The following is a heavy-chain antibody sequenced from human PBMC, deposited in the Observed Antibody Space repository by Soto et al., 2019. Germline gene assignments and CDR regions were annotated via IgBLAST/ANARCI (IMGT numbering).Heavy chain of an antibody. V-gene: IGHV3-21*01. CDR1: GFTFSSYS. CDR3: ARVRERYFDY. Sequence: PGGSLRLSCAASGFTFSSYSLDWVRQAPGKGLEWVSSISTSGTYIYYADSLKGRFTISRDNAKNSLYLQMNSLRAEDTAVYYCARVRERYFDYWGQGTLVTSPQ. D-gene: IGHD1-1*01. J-gene: IGHJ4*02. CDR2: ISTSGTYI.